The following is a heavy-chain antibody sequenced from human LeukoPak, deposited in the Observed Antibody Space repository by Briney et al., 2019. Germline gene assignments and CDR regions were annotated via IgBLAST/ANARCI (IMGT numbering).Heavy chain of an antibody. V-gene: IGHV1-2*02. D-gene: IGHD3-10*01. CDR3: ARERPPKYYCGSGTCDFDY. Sequence: GASVKVSCKASGYTFTGYYMHWVRQAPGQGLEWMGWINPNSGGTNYAQKFQGRVTMTRDTSISTAYMELSRLRSDDTAVYYCARERPPKYYCGSGTCDFDYWGQGTLVTVSS. CDR2: INPNSGGT. J-gene: IGHJ4*02. CDR1: GYTFTGYY.